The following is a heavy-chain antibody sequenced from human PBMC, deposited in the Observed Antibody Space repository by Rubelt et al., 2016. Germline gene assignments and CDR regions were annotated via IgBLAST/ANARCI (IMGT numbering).Heavy chain of an antibody. J-gene: IGHJ4*02. CDR1: GYSFTSYW. D-gene: IGHD5-24*01. Sequence: EVQLVQSGAEVKKPWESLKISCKGSGYSFTSYWIGWVRKMPGKGLEWMGIIYHGDSDTTYSPSFQGQVTISAYKSISTAYLQWSSLKASDTAMYYCARPHDGYNFGYFDYWGQGTLVTVSS. CDR2: IYHGDSDT. CDR3: ARPHDGYNFGYFDY. V-gene: IGHV5-51*01.